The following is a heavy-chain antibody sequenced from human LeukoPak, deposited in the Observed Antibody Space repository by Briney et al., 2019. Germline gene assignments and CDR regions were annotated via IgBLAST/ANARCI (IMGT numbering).Heavy chain of an antibody. J-gene: IGHJ4*02. D-gene: IGHD6-19*01. CDR3: ARATGFSSGCYRYFDY. Sequence: PSETLSLTCSVSGGSISSSSYYWGWIRQPPGKGLEWIGSIFYSGSTCYNASLQSRVTTSVDTSKNQFSLKLTSVTAADTAVYYCARATGFSSGCYRYFDYWGQGTLVTVSS. V-gene: IGHV4-39*01. CDR2: IFYSGST. CDR1: GGSISSSSYY.